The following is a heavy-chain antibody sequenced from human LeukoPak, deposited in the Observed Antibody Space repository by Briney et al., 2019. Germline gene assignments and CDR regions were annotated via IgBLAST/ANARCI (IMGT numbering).Heavy chain of an antibody. CDR1: GGSISSGGYY. V-gene: IGHV4-30-2*01. CDR2: IYHSGST. CDR3: ARLLTVMYFDY. Sequence: PSQTLSLTCTVSGGSISSGGYYWSWIRQPPGKGLEWIGYIYHSGSTYYNPSLKSRVTISVDRSKNQFSLKLSSVTAADTAVYYCARLLTVMYFDYWGQGTPVTVSS. J-gene: IGHJ4*02. D-gene: IGHD4-17*01.